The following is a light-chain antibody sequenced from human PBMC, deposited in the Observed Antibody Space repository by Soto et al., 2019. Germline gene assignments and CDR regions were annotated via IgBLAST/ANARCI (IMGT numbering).Light chain of an antibody. J-gene: IGKJ4*01. Sequence: EIVLTQSPAILSLSPGEKATLSCRASQSVSGSLGWYQQKPGQAPRLIIYDASVRATGIPARFSGSGSGTDFTLTISSLEPEDFAVYYCHEGTYWPAFGGGTKVEIK. V-gene: IGKV3-11*01. CDR3: HEGTYWPA. CDR1: QSVSGS. CDR2: DAS.